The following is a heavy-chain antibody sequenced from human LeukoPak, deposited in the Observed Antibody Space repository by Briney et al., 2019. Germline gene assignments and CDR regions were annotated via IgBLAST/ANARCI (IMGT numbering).Heavy chain of an antibody. CDR2: ISGSGSST. D-gene: IGHD3-9*01. Sequence: GGSLRLSCAASGFTFSNYAMTWVRQAPGKGLEWVSGISGSGSSTYYADSVKGRFTISRDNAKNSLYLQMNSLRAEDTAVYYCARGVVRYFDYWGQGALVTVSS. CDR3: ARGVVRYFDY. V-gene: IGHV3-23*01. CDR1: GFTFSNYA. J-gene: IGHJ4*02.